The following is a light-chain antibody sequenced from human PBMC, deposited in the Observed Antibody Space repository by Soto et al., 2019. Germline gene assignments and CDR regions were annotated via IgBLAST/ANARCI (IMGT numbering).Light chain of an antibody. CDR3: SSYAGTNNLV. V-gene: IGLV2-8*01. CDR1: SSDVGGYNY. J-gene: IGLJ3*02. CDR2: EVS. Sequence: QSALTQPPSASGSPGQSVTISCTGVSSDVGGYNYVSWYQQYPGKAPKIMIYEVSERPSGVPVRFSGSKSRNTASLTVSGLQAEDEADYYCSSYAGTNNLVFGGGTKLTVL.